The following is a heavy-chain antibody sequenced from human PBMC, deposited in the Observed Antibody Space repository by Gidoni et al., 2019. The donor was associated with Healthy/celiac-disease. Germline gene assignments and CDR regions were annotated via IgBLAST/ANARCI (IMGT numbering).Heavy chain of an antibody. D-gene: IGHD5-18*01. Sequence: QITLKESGPTLVKPTQTLTLTCTFSGFSLSTSGVGVGWIRQPPGKALEWLALIYWNDDKRYSPSLKSRLTITKDTSKNQVVLTMTNMDPVDTATYYCAHTTRPGRGYSYGFDYWGQGTLVTVSS. CDR3: AHTTRPGRGYSYGFDY. J-gene: IGHJ4*02. CDR1: GFSLSTSGVG. CDR2: IYWNDDK. V-gene: IGHV2-5*01.